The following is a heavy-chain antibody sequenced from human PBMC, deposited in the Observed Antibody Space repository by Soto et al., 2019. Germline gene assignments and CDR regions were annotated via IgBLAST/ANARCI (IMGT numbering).Heavy chain of an antibody. CDR3: AREGGAVRREGLQQRGSHWFDP. CDR1: GGSISSGGYY. V-gene: IGHV4-31*03. J-gene: IGHJ5*02. D-gene: IGHD6-6*01. CDR2: IYYSGST. Sequence: SETLSLTCTVSGGSISSGGYYWSWIRQHPGKGLEWIGYIYYSGSTYYNPSLKSRVTISVDTSKNQFSLKLSSVTAADTAVYYCAREGGAVRREGLQQRGSHWFDPWGQGTLVTVSS.